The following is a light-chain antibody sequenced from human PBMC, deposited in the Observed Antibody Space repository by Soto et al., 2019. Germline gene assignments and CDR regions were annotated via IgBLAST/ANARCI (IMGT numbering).Light chain of an antibody. J-gene: IGKJ5*01. CDR2: GAS. Sequence: EIVLTHSPATLSLSRVERATLSCRASQSVSSNSLAWYHQKPGQPPRLLMYGASSRATGIPDRFSGSGSGTDLTLTLSRLEPEDFAMYYCQQYGSSLITFGQGTRLEIK. CDR1: QSVSSNS. CDR3: QQYGSSLIT. V-gene: IGKV3-20*01.